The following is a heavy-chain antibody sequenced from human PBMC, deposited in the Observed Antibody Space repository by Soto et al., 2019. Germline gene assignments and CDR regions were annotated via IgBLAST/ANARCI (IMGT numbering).Heavy chain of an antibody. CDR1: GYTFTSYG. CDR3: ARVRWELLRDAFDI. Sequence: GASVKVSCKASGYTFTSYGLSWVRQAPGQGLEWMGWISTYNGNTSYAQKLQGRVTMTTDTSTSTAYMELRSLRSDDTAVYYCARVRWELLRDAFDIWGQGTMVTVS. J-gene: IGHJ3*02. D-gene: IGHD1-26*01. V-gene: IGHV1-18*01. CDR2: ISTYNGNT.